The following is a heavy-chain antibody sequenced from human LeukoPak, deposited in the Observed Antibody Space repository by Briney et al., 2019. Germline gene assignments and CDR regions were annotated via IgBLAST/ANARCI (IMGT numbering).Heavy chain of an antibody. Sequence: GASVKVSCTVSGYTLTELSMHWVRQAPGKGLEWMGGFDPEDGETIYAQKFQGRVTMTEDTSTDTAYMELSSLRSEDTAVYYCATHPVDSSGWYFDYWGQGTLVTVSS. CDR1: GYTLTELS. CDR2: FDPEDGET. D-gene: IGHD6-19*01. CDR3: ATHPVDSSGWYFDY. J-gene: IGHJ4*02. V-gene: IGHV1-24*01.